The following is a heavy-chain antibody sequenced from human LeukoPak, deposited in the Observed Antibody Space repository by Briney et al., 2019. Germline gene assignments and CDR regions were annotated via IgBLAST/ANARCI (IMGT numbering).Heavy chain of an antibody. J-gene: IGHJ4*02. D-gene: IGHD3-10*01. CDR2: IYYSGST. CDR1: GGSISSNSYY. CDR3: ARTRYYYNSRSYGAPYYFDY. V-gene: IGHV4-39*01. Sequence: SETLSLTCAVSGGSISSNSYYWGWIRQPPGKELEWIGSIYYSGSTYYNPFLKSRVTISVDTSKNQFSLKLSSVTAADTAVYYCARTRYYYNSRSYGAPYYFDYWGQGTLVTVSS.